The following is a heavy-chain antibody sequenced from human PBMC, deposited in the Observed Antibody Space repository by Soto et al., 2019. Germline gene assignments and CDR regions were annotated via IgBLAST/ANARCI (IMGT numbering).Heavy chain of an antibody. CDR1: GGSISSGDYY. D-gene: IGHD3-3*01. Sequence: SETLSLTCTVSGGSISSGDYYWSWIRQPPGKGLEWIGYIYYSGSTYYNPSLKSRVTISVDTSKNQFSLKLSSVTAADTAVYYCATARYCDFWSGYQDVWGQGTTVTVSS. CDR3: ATARYCDFWSGYQDV. V-gene: IGHV4-30-4*01. J-gene: IGHJ6*02. CDR2: IYYSGST.